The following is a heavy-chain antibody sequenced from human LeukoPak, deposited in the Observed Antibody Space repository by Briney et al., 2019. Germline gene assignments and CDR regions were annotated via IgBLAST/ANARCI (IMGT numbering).Heavy chain of an antibody. Sequence: ASVKVSCKASGYTFTSYSISWVRQAPGQGLEWMGWINPNSGGTNYAQKFQGRVTMTRDTSISTAYMELSRLRSDDTAVYYCARAGYCSSTSCGWFDPWGQGTLVTVSS. D-gene: IGHD2-2*01. CDR2: INPNSGGT. CDR1: GYTFTSYS. J-gene: IGHJ5*02. CDR3: ARAGYCSSTSCGWFDP. V-gene: IGHV1-2*02.